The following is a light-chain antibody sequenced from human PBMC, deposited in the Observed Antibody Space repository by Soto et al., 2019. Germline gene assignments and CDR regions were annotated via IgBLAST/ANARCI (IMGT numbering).Light chain of an antibody. CDR1: QNVGSY. J-gene: IGKJ5*01. CDR2: NAS. CDR3: QQRGAWPPIT. Sequence: EIVMTQSPATLSVSPGERITISCRASQNVGSYLAWYQQNPGQPPRLLIYNASNRTTGIPARFSGSGSGTDFTLTISSLEPEDFAVYYCQQRGAWPPITFGQGTRLEIK. V-gene: IGKV3-11*01.